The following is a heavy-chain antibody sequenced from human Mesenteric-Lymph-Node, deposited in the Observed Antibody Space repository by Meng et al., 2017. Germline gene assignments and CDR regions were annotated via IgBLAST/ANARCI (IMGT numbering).Heavy chain of an antibody. CDR2: INPSTSTT. D-gene: IGHD6-19*01. V-gene: IGHV1-46*04. CDR3: ARDCLAGYTSGWQFDY. Sequence: QGHWVHSGVEVTMPRAPVKLPCQASGSTFISYYITWVRQAHGPGLEWMGIINPSTSTTTYAQNLQGRVTMTRDTSTSTVYTELSSLRSEDTAVYYCARDCLAGYTSGWQFDYWGQGTLVTVSS. CDR1: GSTFISYY. J-gene: IGHJ4*02.